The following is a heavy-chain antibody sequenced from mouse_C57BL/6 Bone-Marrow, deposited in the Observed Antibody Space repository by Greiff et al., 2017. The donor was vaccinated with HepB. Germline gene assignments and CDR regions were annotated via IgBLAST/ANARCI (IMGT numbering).Heavy chain of an antibody. V-gene: IGHV3-6*01. CDR2: ISYDGSN. J-gene: IGHJ4*01. Sequence: EVKLQESGPGLVKPSQSLSLTCSVTGYSITSGYYWNWIRQFPGNKLEWMGYISYDGSNNYNPSLKNRIAITRDTSKNQFFLKLNSVTTEDTATYYCAKTAQASGDYWGQGTSVTVSS. CDR3: AKTAQASGDY. D-gene: IGHD3-2*02. CDR1: GYSITSGYY.